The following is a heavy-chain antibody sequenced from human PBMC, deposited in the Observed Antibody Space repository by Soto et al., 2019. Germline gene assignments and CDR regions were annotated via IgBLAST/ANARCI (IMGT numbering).Heavy chain of an antibody. CDR3: ARVAERDYYDFWSGYYPFEY. CDR1: GYTFTSYG. Sequence: GASVKVSCKASGYTFTSYGISWVRQAPLQVLEWMVCISAYNGNTNYAQKLQGRVTMTTDTYTSTAYMELRSLRSDDTAVYYCARVAERDYYDFWSGYYPFEYWGKGTRVTVSS. J-gene: IGHJ4*02. CDR2: ISAYNGNT. D-gene: IGHD3-3*01. V-gene: IGHV1-18*01.